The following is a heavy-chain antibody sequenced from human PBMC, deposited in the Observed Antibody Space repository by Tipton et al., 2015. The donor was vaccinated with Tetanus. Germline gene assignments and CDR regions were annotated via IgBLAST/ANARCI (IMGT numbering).Heavy chain of an antibody. D-gene: IGHD4-17*01. V-gene: IGHV3-74*01. J-gene: IGHJ4*02. CDR2: ISGDGTTT. CDR3: TRGSYGPEY. Sequence: SLRLSCAASGFTLSDHYMYWVRQAPGMGLMWVSRISGDGTTTTYADSVMGRFTISRDNAKSTLFLQMNSLRAEDTAVYYCTRGSYGPEYGGQGPVVAVSA. CDR1: GFTLSDHY.